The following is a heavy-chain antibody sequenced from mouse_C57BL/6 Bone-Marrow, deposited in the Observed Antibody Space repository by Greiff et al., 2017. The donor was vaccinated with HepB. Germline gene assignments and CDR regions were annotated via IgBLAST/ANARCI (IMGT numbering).Heavy chain of an antibody. CDR1: GYTFTSYW. D-gene: IGHD1-1*01. Sequence: QVQLQQPGAELVKPGASVKLSCKASGYTFTSYWMHWVKQRPGQGLEWIGMIHPNSGSTNYNEKFKSKATLTVDKSSSTAYMQLSSLTSEDSAVYYWERYIYGSSCWVAYWGQGTLVTVSA. CDR3: ERYIYGSSCWVAY. J-gene: IGHJ3*01. V-gene: IGHV1-64*01. CDR2: IHPNSGST.